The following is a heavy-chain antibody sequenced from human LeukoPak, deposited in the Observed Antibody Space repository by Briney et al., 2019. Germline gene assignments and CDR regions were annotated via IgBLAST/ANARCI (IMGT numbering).Heavy chain of an antibody. CDR2: IYRRGDT. CDR1: GFTFSTSA. CDR3: AKVYSARTYAFDM. V-gene: IGHV3-23*03. J-gene: IGHJ3*02. D-gene: IGHD6-6*01. Sequence: PGGSLRLSCAASGFTFSTSAMSWVRQAPGKGLEWVSVIYRRGDTDYADSVKGRFSVSRDSYGNTLYLQMNSLRGEDTAVYYCAKVYSARTYAFDMWGQGTVVSVSA.